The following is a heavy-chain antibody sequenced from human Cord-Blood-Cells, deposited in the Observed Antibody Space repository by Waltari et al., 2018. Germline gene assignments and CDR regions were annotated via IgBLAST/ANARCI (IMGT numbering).Heavy chain of an antibody. CDR1: GFTFGRYD. CDR3: ADNWKGDY. Sequence: EVQLVESGGGLVQPGGALRLSCAGYGFTFGRYDMDWVRQASGKGLEWVSYYSSNGNSIYYADSVKGRITISRDNAKNSLYLQMNSLRAEDTAVYYCADNWKGDYWGQGTLVTVSS. J-gene: IGHJ4*02. D-gene: IGHD1-20*01. CDR2: YSSNGNSI. V-gene: IGHV3-48*03.